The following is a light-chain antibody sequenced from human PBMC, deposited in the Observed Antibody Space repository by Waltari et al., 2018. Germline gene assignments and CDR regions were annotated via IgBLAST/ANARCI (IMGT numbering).Light chain of an antibody. Sequence: QSVLPQPPSVSGAPGQRVTISCIGRSSNIGAGYDVPWHFQLPSTAPKLLRYGNSDRPSGVPDRFSASKTGAFASLDITGLQAEDEAVYYGQSYDTDLSGWVFGGGTTVTVL. CDR3: QSYDTDLSGWV. CDR1: SSNIGAGYD. V-gene: IGLV1-40*01. CDR2: GNS. J-gene: IGLJ3*02.